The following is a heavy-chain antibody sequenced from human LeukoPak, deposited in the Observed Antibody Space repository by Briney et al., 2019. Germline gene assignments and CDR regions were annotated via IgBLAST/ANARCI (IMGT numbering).Heavy chain of an antibody. D-gene: IGHD2-15*01. V-gene: IGHV4-34*01. J-gene: IGHJ3*02. CDR1: GGSFSGYY. Sequence: PSETLSLTCAVYGGSFSGYYWSWIRQPPGKGLEWIGEINHSGSTNYNPSLKSRVTISVDTSKNQFSLKLSSVTAADTAVYYCARTYCSGGSCYWRDGAFDIWGQGTMVTVSS. CDR2: INHSGST. CDR3: ARTYCSGGSCYWRDGAFDI.